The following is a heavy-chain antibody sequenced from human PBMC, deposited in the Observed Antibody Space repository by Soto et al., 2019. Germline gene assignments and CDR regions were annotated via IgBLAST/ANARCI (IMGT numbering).Heavy chain of an antibody. V-gene: IGHV3-30*18. CDR1: GFTFSSYG. D-gene: IGHD5-18*01. J-gene: IGHJ6*02. Sequence: QVQLVESGGGVVQPGRSLRLSCEASGFTFSSYGMHWVRQAPGKGLEWVAVISYDGSNKYYADSVKGRFTISRDNSKNTLYLQMNSLRAEYTAVDYCAKDRGYSYRLGMDVWGQGTTVTVSS. CDR2: ISYDGSNK. CDR3: AKDRGYSYRLGMDV.